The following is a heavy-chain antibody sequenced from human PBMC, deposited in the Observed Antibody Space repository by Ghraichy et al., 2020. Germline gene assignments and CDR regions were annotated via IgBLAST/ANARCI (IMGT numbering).Heavy chain of an antibody. Sequence: SETLSLTCTVSGCSISSYYWSWIRQPPGKGLEWIGYIYYSGSTNYNPSLKSRVTISVDTSKNHFSLNLSSVTAADTAVYYCARDKGYGDYGGWFDPWGQGTLVTVSS. D-gene: IGHD4-17*01. V-gene: IGHV4-59*01. CDR3: ARDKGYGDYGGWFDP. CDR2: IYYSGST. J-gene: IGHJ5*02. CDR1: GCSISSYY.